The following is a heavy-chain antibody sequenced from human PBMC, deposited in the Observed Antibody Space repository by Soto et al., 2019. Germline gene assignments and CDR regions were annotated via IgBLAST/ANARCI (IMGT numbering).Heavy chain of an antibody. Sequence: SVKVSCKASGFTFTSSAVQWVRQARGQRLEWIGWIVVGSGNTNYAQKFQERVTITRDMSTSTAYMELSSLRSEDTAVYYCAADSNWYGGNSGAFDIWGQGTMVTVSS. D-gene: IGHD1-1*01. V-gene: IGHV1-58*01. CDR1: GFTFTSSA. CDR3: AADSNWYGGNSGAFDI. J-gene: IGHJ3*02. CDR2: IVVGSGNT.